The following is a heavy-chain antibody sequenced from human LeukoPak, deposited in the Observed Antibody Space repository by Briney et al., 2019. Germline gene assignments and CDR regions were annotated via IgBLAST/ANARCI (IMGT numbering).Heavy chain of an antibody. Sequence: GGSLRLSCAASGFSFNNYAMSWVRQAPGKGLEWVSGISGSGGSTYYTDSVKGRFTISRDNFNNTLYLQMSGLRAEDSAMYYSTQHDYGDFSWFFDLWGRGTLVTVSS. CDR3: TQHDYGDFSWFFDL. V-gene: IGHV3-23*01. J-gene: IGHJ2*01. D-gene: IGHD4-17*01. CDR2: ISGSGGST. CDR1: GFSFNNYA.